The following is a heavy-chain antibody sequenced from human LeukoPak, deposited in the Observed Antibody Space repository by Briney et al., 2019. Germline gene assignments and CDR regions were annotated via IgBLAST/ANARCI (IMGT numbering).Heavy chain of an antibody. J-gene: IGHJ6*02. Sequence: SETLSLTCTVSGXSISGTSVYWGWIRQAPGKGLEWIGAIYDTGSTYYNPSLKSRVTLSVDTSKNQFSLKFHSVTDADTAAYYCARHGPIRYYYYYGMDVWGQGTTVTVSS. V-gene: IGHV4-39*01. CDR2: IYDTGST. CDR1: GXSISGTSVY. CDR3: ARHGPIRYYYYYGMDV.